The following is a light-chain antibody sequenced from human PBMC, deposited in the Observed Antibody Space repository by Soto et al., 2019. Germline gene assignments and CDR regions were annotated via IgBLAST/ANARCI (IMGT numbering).Light chain of an antibody. V-gene: IGKV1-39*01. CDR3: QQSYSTPPIT. CDR2: AAS. J-gene: IGKJ5*01. Sequence: DIQMTQSPSSLSASVGDRVTITCRASQSVSTYLNWYQQRLGEAPKLLSYAASTLQSGVPSRFSASGSGTDFTLTISSLQPEDFATYYCQQSYSTPPITFGQGTRLENK. CDR1: QSVSTY.